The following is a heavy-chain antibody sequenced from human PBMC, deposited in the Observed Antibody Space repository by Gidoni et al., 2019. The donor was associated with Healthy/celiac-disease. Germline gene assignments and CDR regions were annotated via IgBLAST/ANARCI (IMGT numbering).Heavy chain of an antibody. CDR3: ARRSTSGWLGPVDY. Sequence: GYAQKFQGRVTMTRNTSISTAYMELSSLRSEDTAVYYCARRSTSGWLGPVDYWGQGTLVTVSS. J-gene: IGHJ4*02. D-gene: IGHD6-19*01. V-gene: IGHV1-8*01.